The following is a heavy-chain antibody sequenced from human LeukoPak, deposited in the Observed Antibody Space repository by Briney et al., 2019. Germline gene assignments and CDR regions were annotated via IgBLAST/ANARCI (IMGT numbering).Heavy chain of an antibody. V-gene: IGHV1-24*01. CDR3: ATLWGRDGYNYLSGRNAFDI. Sequence: GASVKVSCKVSGYTLTELSMHWVRQAPGKGLEWMGGFDPEDGEIIYAQKFQGRVTMTEDTSTDTAYMELSSLRSEDTAVYYCATLWGRDGYNYLSGRNAFDIWGQGTMVTVSS. CDR1: GYTLTELS. D-gene: IGHD5-24*01. J-gene: IGHJ3*02. CDR2: FDPEDGEI.